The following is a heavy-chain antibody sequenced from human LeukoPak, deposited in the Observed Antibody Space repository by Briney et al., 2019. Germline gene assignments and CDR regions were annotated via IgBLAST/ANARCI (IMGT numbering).Heavy chain of an antibody. CDR3: ATSGSYRIYFFDY. V-gene: IGHV4-39*07. CDR1: GGSISSSSYY. D-gene: IGHD1-26*01. CDR2: IYYSGST. Sequence: SETLSLTCTVSGGSISSSSYYWGWIRQPPGKGLEWIGSIYYSGSTYYTPSLKSRVTISVDTSKNQFSLKLSSVTAADSAVYYCATSGSYRIYFFDYWGQGTLVTVSS. J-gene: IGHJ4*02.